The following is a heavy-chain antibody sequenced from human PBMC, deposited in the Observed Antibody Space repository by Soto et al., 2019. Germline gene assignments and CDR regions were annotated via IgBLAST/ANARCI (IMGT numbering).Heavy chain of an antibody. CDR1: GGSFSYSSYY. Sequence: QLQLQESCPGLVKPSETLSLTCTVSGGSFSYSSYYWGWIRQPPGKGLEWIASLYYSGSSSYNPSLKSRVAISVDKSKIQLSLTLYSVIAAYTAVYYCASPGILRSTRNAFEIWGQGRLVTVSS. J-gene: IGHJ3*02. CDR3: ASPGILRSTRNAFEI. CDR2: LYYSGSS. D-gene: IGHD3-16*01. V-gene: IGHV4-39*01.